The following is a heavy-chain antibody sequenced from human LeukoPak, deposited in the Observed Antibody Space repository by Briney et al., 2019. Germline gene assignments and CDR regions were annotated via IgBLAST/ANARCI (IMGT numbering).Heavy chain of an antibody. J-gene: IGHJ4*02. V-gene: IGHV4-34*01. Sequence: ETLCLTCAVSGGSISGYSWNWIRQPPGKGLEWIGEINHSGSTNYNPSLKSRVTISVDMSKNQFSVKMSSVTAADTAVYYCARGPYWAVTSLDCWGQGTLATVSS. D-gene: IGHD4-17*01. CDR1: GGSISGYS. CDR2: INHSGST. CDR3: ARGPYWAVTSLDC.